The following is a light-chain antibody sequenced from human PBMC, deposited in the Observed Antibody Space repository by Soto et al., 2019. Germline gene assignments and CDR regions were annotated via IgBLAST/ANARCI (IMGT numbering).Light chain of an antibody. Sequence: DIPMTQSPSTLSASVGDRVTITCRASQSISYWLAWYQQKPGKAPTVLIYKASTLESGVPSRFSGSGSGTEFPLTISSLQPDDFATYYCQQYNSYSITFGGGTKVEIK. CDR2: KAS. CDR1: QSISYW. CDR3: QQYNSYSIT. V-gene: IGKV1-5*03. J-gene: IGKJ4*01.